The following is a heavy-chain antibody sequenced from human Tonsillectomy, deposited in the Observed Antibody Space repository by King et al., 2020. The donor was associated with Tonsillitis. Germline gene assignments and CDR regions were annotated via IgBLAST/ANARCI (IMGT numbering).Heavy chain of an antibody. CDR2: IWYDGSNK. CDR1: GFTFSSYG. D-gene: IGHD2-15*01. J-gene: IGHJ6*02. V-gene: IGHV3-33*01. Sequence: VQLVESGGGVVQPGRSLRLSCAASGFTFSSYGMHWVRQAPGKGLEWVAVIWYDGSNKYYADSVKGRFTISRDSSKNTLYLQINSLGAEDTAAYYCAREVLGYCSGGSCYNAMDVWGQGPTVTVSS. CDR3: AREVLGYCSGGSCYNAMDV.